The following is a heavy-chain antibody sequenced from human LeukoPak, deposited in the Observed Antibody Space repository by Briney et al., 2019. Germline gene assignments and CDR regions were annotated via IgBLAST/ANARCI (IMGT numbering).Heavy chain of an antibody. CDR3: ARGLGYCSSTSCYAENDAFDI. CDR1: GGSISSYY. Sequence: SETLSLTCIVSGGSISSYYWSWIRQPAGKGLEWIGRIYTSGSTNYNPSLKSRVTMSVDTSKNQFSLKLSSVTAADTAVYYCARGLGYCSSTSCYAENDAFDIWGQGTMVTVSS. J-gene: IGHJ3*02. D-gene: IGHD2-2*01. CDR2: IYTSGST. V-gene: IGHV4-4*07.